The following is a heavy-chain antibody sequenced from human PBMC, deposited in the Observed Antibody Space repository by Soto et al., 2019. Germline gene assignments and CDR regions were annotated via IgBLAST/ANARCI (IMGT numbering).Heavy chain of an antibody. V-gene: IGHV3-21*01. Sequence: GGSLRLSCAASGFTFSSYSMNWVRQAPGKGLEWVSSISSSSSYIYYADSVKGRFTISRDNAKNSLYLQMNSLRAEDTAVYYCARDLTIFGVVTTTRDAFDIWGQGTMVTVSS. J-gene: IGHJ3*02. CDR1: GFTFSSYS. CDR2: ISSSSSYI. CDR3: ARDLTIFGVVTTTRDAFDI. D-gene: IGHD3-3*01.